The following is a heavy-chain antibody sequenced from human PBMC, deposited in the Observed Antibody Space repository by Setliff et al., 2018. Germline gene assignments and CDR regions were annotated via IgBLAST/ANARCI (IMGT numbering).Heavy chain of an antibody. V-gene: IGHV4-39*01. J-gene: IGHJ4*02. CDR1: GGSISSSSYY. CDR3: ARHRAVAGAYYFDF. CDR2: IYYSGNT. D-gene: IGHD6-19*01. Sequence: SETLSLTCAVSGGSISSSSYYWGWIRQPPGKGLEWIGSIYYSGNTYYNASLKGRVTISGDTSKNQFSLKLTAVTAADTAIYYCARHRAVAGAYYFDFWGQGTLVTVSS.